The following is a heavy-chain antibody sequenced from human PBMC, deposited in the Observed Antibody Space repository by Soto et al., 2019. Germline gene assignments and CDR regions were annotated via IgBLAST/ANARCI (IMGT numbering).Heavy chain of an antibody. D-gene: IGHD3-22*01. V-gene: IGHV3-23*01. J-gene: IGHJ4*02. CDR2: ISSSGGST. CDR1: GFTFSSYA. Sequence: EVQLLESGGGLVQPGGSLRLSCAASGFTFSSYAMSWVRQAPGKGLEWVSAISSSGGSTYYADSVKGRFTISRDNSXNTLYLQMNSLRAEDTAVYYCAKFSYDYSGYLFDYWGQGTLVTVSS. CDR3: AKFSYDYSGYLFDY.